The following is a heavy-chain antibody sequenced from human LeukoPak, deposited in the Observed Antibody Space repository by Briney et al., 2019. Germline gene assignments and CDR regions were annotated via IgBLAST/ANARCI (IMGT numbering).Heavy chain of an antibody. D-gene: IGHD3-22*01. V-gene: IGHV1-69*04. J-gene: IGHJ3*02. CDR1: GGTFSSYA. CDR3: ARDGRAHYYDSSGVLGGDAFDI. CDR2: IIPILGVA. Sequence: VASVKVSCKASGGTFSSYAISWVRQAPGQGLEWMGRIIPILGVANYAQKFQGRVTITADKSTSTAYMELSSLRSEDPAVYYCARDGRAHYYDSSGVLGGDAFDIWGQGTMVTVSS.